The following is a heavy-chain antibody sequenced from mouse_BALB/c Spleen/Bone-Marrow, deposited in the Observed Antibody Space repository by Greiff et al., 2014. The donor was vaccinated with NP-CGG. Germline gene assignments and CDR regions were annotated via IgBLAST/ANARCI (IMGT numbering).Heavy chain of an antibody. J-gene: IGHJ4*01. CDR3: ARDYDYAMDY. Sequence: EVQRVESGGGLVKPGGSLKLSCAASGFTFSDYYMYWVRQTPEKRLEWVATISDGGSYTYYPDSVKGRFTISRDNAKNNPYLQMSSLKSEDTAMYHCARDYDYAMDYWGQGTSVTVSS. V-gene: IGHV5-4*02. D-gene: IGHD2-12*01. CDR2: ISDGGSYT. CDR1: GFTFSDYY.